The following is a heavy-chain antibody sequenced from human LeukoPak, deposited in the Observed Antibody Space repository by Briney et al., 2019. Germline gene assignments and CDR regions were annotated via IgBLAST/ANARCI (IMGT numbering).Heavy chain of an antibody. V-gene: IGHV3-13*01. CDR1: GFTFSSYD. CDR2: IGTAGDT. CDR3: ARSSPGSYYFDY. D-gene: IGHD5-12*01. Sequence: GGSLRLSCAASGFTFSSYDMHWVRQATGKGLEWVSAIGTAGDTYYPGSVKGRFTISRENAKNSLYLQMNSLRAGDTAVYYCARSSPGSYYFDYWGQGTLVTVSS. J-gene: IGHJ4*02.